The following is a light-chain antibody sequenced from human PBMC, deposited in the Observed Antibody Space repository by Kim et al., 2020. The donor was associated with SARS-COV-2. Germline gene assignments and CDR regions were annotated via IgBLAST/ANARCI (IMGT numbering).Light chain of an antibody. CDR3: QAWDSSTKGV. V-gene: IGLV3-1*01. Sequence: VSPGQTATITCSGDKRGDKYVCWDQQKTGQSPVLVIYQDTKRPSGIPERFSGSKSGNTATLTISGTQAMDEADYYCQAWDSSTKGVFGGGTQLTVL. J-gene: IGLJ3*02. CDR1: KRGDKY. CDR2: QDT.